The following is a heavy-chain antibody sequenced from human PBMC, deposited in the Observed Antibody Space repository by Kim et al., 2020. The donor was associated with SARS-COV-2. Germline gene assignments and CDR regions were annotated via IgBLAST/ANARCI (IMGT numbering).Heavy chain of an antibody. CDR1: GGSISSSSYY. CDR3: ARSPTRGGWLSPCDY. V-gene: IGHV4-39*01. D-gene: IGHD6-19*01. Sequence: SETLSLTCTVSGGSISSSSYYWGWIRQPPGKGLEWIGSIYYSGSTYYNPSLKSRVTISVDTSKNQFSLKLSSVTAADTAVYYCARSPTRGGWLSPCDYWGQGTLVTVSS. J-gene: IGHJ4*02. CDR2: IYYSGST.